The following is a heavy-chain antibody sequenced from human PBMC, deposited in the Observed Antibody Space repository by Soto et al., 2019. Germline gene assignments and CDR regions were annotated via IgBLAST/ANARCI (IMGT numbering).Heavy chain of an antibody. CDR1: GFTMSRHV. Sequence: QVQLAESGGGVVQPGRSLRLSCVGSGFTMSRHVMHWVRQAAGKGLEWVAVTWFDASREYYGDSVRGRFTVSRDNSKNTIYLQMNRLRGEDTAVYYCAKDHPSRVGEFHWGHGNLVTVSS. J-gene: IGHJ4*01. D-gene: IGHD3-10*01. V-gene: IGHV3-33*06. CDR2: TWFDASRE. CDR3: AKDHPSRVGEFH.